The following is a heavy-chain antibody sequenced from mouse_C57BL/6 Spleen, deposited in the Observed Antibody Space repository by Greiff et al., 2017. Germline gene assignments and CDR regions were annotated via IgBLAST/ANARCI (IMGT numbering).Heavy chain of an antibody. Sequence: QVQLKQPGAELVKPGASVKLSCKASGYTFTSYWMHWVKQRPGQGLEWIGMIHPNSGSTNYNEKFKSKATLTVDKSSSTAYMQLSSLTSEDSAVYYCARRYDHYWYFDVWGTGTTVTVSS. V-gene: IGHV1-64*01. J-gene: IGHJ1*03. CDR1: GYTFTSYW. CDR3: ARRYDHYWYFDV. CDR2: IHPNSGST. D-gene: IGHD2-3*01.